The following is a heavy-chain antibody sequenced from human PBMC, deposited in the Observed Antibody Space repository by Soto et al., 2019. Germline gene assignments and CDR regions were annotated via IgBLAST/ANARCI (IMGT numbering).Heavy chain of an antibody. J-gene: IGHJ6*02. V-gene: IGHV3-30*18. Sequence: GGSLRLSCAASGFTFSSYGMHWVRQAPGKGLEWVAVISYDGSNKYYADSVKGRFTISRDNSKNTLYLQMNSLRAEDTAVYYCAKTLPTDYYGMDVWGQGTTVTVSS. CDR2: ISYDGSNK. CDR1: GFTFSSYG. CDR3: AKTLPTDYYGMDV.